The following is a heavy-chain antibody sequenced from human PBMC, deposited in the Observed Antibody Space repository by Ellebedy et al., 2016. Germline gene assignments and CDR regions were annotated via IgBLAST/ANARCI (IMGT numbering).Heavy chain of an antibody. D-gene: IGHD3-10*01. V-gene: IGHV4-4*07. CDR3: ARGFFYYGPGRTEGYFDY. J-gene: IGHJ4*02. Sequence: GSLRLXCTVSDGSISGYYWGWIRQPAGKGLEWIGRIFNSGVTNYNPSLKSRVSMSVDTSKNQFSLKLRSVTAADTAVYYCARGFFYYGPGRTEGYFDYWGQGTLVAVSS. CDR2: IFNSGVT. CDR1: DGSISGYY.